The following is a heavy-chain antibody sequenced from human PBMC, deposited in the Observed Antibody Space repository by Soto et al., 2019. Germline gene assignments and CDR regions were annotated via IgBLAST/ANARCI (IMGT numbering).Heavy chain of an antibody. V-gene: IGHV1-69*02. CDR3: ARYSGYDYAYFDY. CDR1: GGTFSSYT. D-gene: IGHD5-12*01. CDR2: IIPTLGIA. Sequence: QVQLVQSGAEVKKPGSSVKVSCKASGGTFSSYTISWVRQAPGQGLEWMGRIIPTLGIANYAQKFQGRVTITADKSTSTAYMELSSLRSEDTAVYYCARYSGYDYAYFDYWGQGTLVTVSS. J-gene: IGHJ4*02.